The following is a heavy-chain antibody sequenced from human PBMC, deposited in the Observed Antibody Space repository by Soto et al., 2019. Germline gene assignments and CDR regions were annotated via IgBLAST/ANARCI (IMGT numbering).Heavy chain of an antibody. CDR1: GFIFSDHY. CDR2: TKNKANSYTT. D-gene: IGHD6-19*01. V-gene: IGHV3-72*01. Sequence: EVQLVESGGGLVKPGGSLRLSCATSGFIFSDHYMDWVRQAPGKGLEWVGRTKNKANSYTTEYATYVKCRFSILRDDSKNSRQLQMNSLKTEDTAVYYCGRGKAGAPDYWGQGTLVTVSS. J-gene: IGHJ4*02. CDR3: GRGKAGAPDY.